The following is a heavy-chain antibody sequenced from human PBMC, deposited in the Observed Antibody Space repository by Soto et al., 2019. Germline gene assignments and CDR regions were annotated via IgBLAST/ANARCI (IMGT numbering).Heavy chain of an antibody. V-gene: IGHV1-18*01. CDR1: GYTFTSYG. CDR2: ISAYNGNT. D-gene: IGHD2-15*01. CDR3: ARDPWKSRYCSGGSGLSDRYYMDY. J-gene: IGHJ4*02. Sequence: ASVKVSCKASGYTFTSYGISWVRQAPGQGLVWMGWISAYNGNTNYAQKLQGRVTITADESTSTAYMELSCLRSEDTAVYYCARDPWKSRYCSGGSGLSDRYYMDYWGQGTLVTVSS.